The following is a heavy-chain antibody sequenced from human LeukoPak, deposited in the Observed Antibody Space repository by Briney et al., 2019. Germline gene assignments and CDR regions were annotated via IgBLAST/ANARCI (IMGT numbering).Heavy chain of an antibody. Sequence: GGSLRLSCAASGFSVGLYSMGWVRQAPGKGLEWVSYIGRTAIYADSVRGRFTISRDNAENSLFLQMNSLRAEDTAVYYCARDGPPVGSGDYDYWGQGTPVTVSS. CDR3: ARDGPPVGSGDYDY. V-gene: IGHV3-48*01. CDR2: IGRTAI. CDR1: GFSVGLYS. J-gene: IGHJ4*02. D-gene: IGHD3-10*01.